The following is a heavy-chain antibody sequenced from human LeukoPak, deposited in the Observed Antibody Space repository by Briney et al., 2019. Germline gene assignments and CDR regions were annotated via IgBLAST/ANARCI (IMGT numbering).Heavy chain of an antibody. V-gene: IGHV3-48*03. CDR1: GFTFSSYE. J-gene: IGHJ4*02. Sequence: GGSLRLSCAASGFTFSSYEMNWVRQAPGKGLEWVSYISSSGSTIYYADSVKGRFTISRDNAKNSLYLQMNGLRAEDTAVYYCARDRSYANDYWGQGTLVTVSS. CDR3: ARDRSYANDY. D-gene: IGHD1-26*01. CDR2: ISSSGSTI.